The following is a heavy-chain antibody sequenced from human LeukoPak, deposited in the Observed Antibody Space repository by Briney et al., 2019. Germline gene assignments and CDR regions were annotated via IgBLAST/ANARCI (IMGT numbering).Heavy chain of an antibody. CDR1: GFTFSSYG. V-gene: IGHV3-30*02. CDR3: AKDTPYSYGPRKPAYYMDV. CDR2: IRYDGSNK. J-gene: IGHJ6*03. D-gene: IGHD5-18*01. Sequence: GRSLRLSCAASGFTFSSYGMHWVRQAPGKGLEWVAFIRYDGSNKYYADSVKGRFTISRDNSKNTLYLQMNSLRAEDTAVYYCAKDTPYSYGPRKPAYYMDVWGKGTTVTVSS.